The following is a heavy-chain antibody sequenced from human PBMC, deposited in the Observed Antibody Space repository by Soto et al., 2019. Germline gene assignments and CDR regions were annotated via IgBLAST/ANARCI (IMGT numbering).Heavy chain of an antibody. J-gene: IGHJ5*02. Sequence: QMPLVQSGPEVKKPGTSVKVSCKASGFTFTSSAVQWVRQARGQRLEWIGWIVVGSGNTNYAQKFQERVTITRDMSTSTAYMELSSLRSEDTAVYYCAADNPSSGWPDPWGQGTLVTVSS. CDR1: GFTFTSSA. CDR3: AADNPSSGWPDP. D-gene: IGHD6-19*01. V-gene: IGHV1-58*01. CDR2: IVVGSGNT.